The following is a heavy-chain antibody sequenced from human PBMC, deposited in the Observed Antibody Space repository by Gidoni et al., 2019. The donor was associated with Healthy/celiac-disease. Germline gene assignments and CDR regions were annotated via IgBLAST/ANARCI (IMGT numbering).Heavy chain of an antibody. J-gene: IGHJ4*02. CDR3: AHTNSYYYEYYFDY. CDR2: IYWNDDK. Sequence: GVGVGWIRQPPGKALEWLALIYWNDDKRYSPSLKSRLTITKDTSKNQVVLTMTNMDPVDTATYYCAHTNSYYYEYYFDYWGQGTLVTVSA. D-gene: IGHD3-22*01. CDR1: GVG. V-gene: IGHV2-5*01.